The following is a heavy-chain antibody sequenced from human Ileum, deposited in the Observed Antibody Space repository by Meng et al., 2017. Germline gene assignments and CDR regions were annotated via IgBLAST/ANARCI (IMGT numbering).Heavy chain of an antibody. CDR2: INHSGST. V-gene: IGHV4-34*01. CDR1: GGSFSANY. Sequence: QVQLQQWGAGLLKPSETLSLTCVVYGGSFSANYWTWIRQPPGKGLEWIGEINHSGSTYYNPSLKSRVTISVDTSKNQFSLKLSSVTAADTAVYYCARENTIFGVVWGSWFDPWGQGTLVTVSS. CDR3: ARENTIFGVVWGSWFDP. J-gene: IGHJ5*02. D-gene: IGHD3-3*01.